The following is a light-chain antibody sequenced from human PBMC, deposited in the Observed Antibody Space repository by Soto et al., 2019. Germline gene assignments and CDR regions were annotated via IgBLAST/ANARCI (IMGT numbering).Light chain of an antibody. CDR3: QQYGSPIT. CDR2: GTS. V-gene: IGKV3-20*01. CDR1: QSVKSSY. Sequence: EIVLTQSPGTLSLSPGARATLPFRASQSVKSSYLAWYQHKPGQAPRVLIYGTSSRATGIPDRFSGSGSGTDFTLTISRLEPEDFAVYYCQQYGSPITFGQGTRLEIK. J-gene: IGKJ5*01.